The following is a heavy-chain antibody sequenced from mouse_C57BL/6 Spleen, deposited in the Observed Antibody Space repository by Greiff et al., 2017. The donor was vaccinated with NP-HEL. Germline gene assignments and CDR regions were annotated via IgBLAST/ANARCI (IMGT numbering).Heavy chain of an antibody. J-gene: IGHJ1*03. CDR3: AREITTVVADWYFDV. CDR1: GYSITSGYY. D-gene: IGHD1-1*01. CDR2: ISYDGSN. V-gene: IGHV3-6*01. Sequence: VQLQQSGPGLVKPSQSLSLTCSVTGYSITSGYYWNWIRQFPGNKLEWMGYISYDGSNNYNPSLKNRISITRDTSKNQFFLKLNSVTTEDTATYYCAREITTVVADWYFDVWGTGTTVTVSS.